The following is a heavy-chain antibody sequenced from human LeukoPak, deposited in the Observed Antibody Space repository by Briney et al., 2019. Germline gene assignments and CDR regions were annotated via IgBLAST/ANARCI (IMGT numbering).Heavy chain of an antibody. CDR1: GGSISSGGYS. V-gene: IGHV4-30-2*01. D-gene: IGHD1-26*01. CDR3: AREVGHFDY. J-gene: IGHJ4*02. CDR2: IYHSGST. Sequence: PSQTLSLTCAVSGGSISSGGYSWSWIRQPPGKGLEWIGYIYHSGSTYYNPSLKSRVTISVDRSKNQFSLKLSSVTAADTAVYYCAREVGHFDYWGQGTLVTVSS.